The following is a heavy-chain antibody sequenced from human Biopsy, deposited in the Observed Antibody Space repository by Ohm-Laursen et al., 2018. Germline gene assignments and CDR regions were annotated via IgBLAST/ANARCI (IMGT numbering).Heavy chain of an antibody. J-gene: IGHJ6*02. D-gene: IGHD3-22*01. V-gene: IGHV4-34*01. CDR3: VRGVDYYDPYHYYALDV. Sequence: GTLSLTCAVYGGSFNGYYWSWIRQTPGKGLEWIGEINHSGRTNYNPSLKSRVTISVDTSKNQFLLKVRSVTAADTAVYYCVRGVDYYDPYHYYALDVWGQGTTVTVSS. CDR1: GGSFNGYY. CDR2: INHSGRT.